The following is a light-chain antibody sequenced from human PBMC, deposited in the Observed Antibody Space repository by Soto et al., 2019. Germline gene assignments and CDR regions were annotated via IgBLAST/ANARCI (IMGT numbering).Light chain of an antibody. V-gene: IGKV1-39*01. J-gene: IGKJ1*01. CDR3: QHSYSTPRT. Sequence: DIQMTQSPSSLSASVGDRVTITCRASQSISSYFKWYQQKPGKAPKLLIYAASSLQSGVPSRFSGSGSGTDFTLTISSLQPADFATYYCQHSYSTPRTFGQGTKVEIK. CDR1: QSISSY. CDR2: AAS.